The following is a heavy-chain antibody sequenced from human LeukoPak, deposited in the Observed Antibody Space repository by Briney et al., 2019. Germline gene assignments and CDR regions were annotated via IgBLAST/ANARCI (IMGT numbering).Heavy chain of an antibody. D-gene: IGHD3-3*01. Sequence: GGSLRLFCAASGFTFSSYSMNCVRQAPGEGLEWVSYISSSSSTIYYADSVKGRFTISRDNAKNSLYLQMNSLRAEDTAVYYCAKHRPGRDFWSGPVMDVWGKETRVSV. CDR2: ISSSSSTI. CDR3: AKHRPGRDFWSGPVMDV. V-gene: IGHV3-48*04. CDR1: GFTFSSYS. J-gene: IGHJ6*03.